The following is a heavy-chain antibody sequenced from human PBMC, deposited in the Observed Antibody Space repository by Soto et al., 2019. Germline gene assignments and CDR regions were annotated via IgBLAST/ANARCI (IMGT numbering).Heavy chain of an antibody. J-gene: IGHJ6*02. CDR2: TRNKVYSYIT. CDR1: GFTFSDYY. Sequence: EVQLLESGGGLVQPGGSLRLSCAASGFTFSDYYMDWVRQAPGKGLEWVGRTRNKVYSYITEYAASVKGRFTISRDDSKKSLYLQMNSLKTEDTAVYYCVRARTTPYGMDVWGQGTTVTVSS. CDR3: VRARTTPYGMDV. V-gene: IGHV3-72*01. D-gene: IGHD1-7*01.